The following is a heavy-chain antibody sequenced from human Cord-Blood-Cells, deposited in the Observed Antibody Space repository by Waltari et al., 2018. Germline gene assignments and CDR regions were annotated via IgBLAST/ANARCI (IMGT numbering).Heavy chain of an antibody. J-gene: IGHJ3*02. V-gene: IGHV4-34*01. CDR3: ARARHYAFDI. CDR1: GWSFSGYY. CDR2: INHSGST. Sequence: QVQLQQWGAGPLKPSETLSPTCAVYGWSFSGYYRTWIRQPPGTGLEWLGEINHSGSTNYNPSLKSRVTISVDTSKNQFSLKLSSVTAADTAVYYCARARHYAFDIWGQGTMVTVSS.